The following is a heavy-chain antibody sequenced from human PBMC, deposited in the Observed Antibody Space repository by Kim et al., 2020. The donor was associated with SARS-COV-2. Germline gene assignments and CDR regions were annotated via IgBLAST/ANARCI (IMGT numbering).Heavy chain of an antibody. CDR3: ARDHKAYYYDSSGYYY. Sequence: KGRFTISRDNAKNSLYRQMNSLRAEDTAVYYCARDHKAYYYDSSGYYYWGQGTLVTVSS. D-gene: IGHD3-22*01. J-gene: IGHJ4*02. V-gene: IGHV3-11*06.